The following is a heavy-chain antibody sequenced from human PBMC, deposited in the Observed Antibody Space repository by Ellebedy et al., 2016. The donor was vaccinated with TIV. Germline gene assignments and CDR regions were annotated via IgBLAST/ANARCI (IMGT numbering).Heavy chain of an antibody. J-gene: IGHJ4*02. Sequence: SETLSLXXGVSGGSISSYYWSWIRQPQGRGLEWMGYIYSSGTTNYNPSLKGRVTISVDTSKNKFSLRLSSVTAADTAVYYCARDWGRAAVLWGQGTLVTVSS. CDR1: GGSISSYY. CDR2: IYSSGTT. V-gene: IGHV4-59*01. D-gene: IGHD3-16*01. CDR3: ARDWGRAAVL.